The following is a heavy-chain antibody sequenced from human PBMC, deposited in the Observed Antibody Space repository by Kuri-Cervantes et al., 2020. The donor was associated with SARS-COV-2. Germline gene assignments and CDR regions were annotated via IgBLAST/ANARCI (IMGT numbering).Heavy chain of an antibody. CDR2: IYYSGST. Sequence: SGPTLVKPTETLTLTCTVSGFSLSNARMGVSWIRQPPGKGLEWIGYIYYSGSTNYNPSLKSRVTISVDTSKNQFSLKLSSVTAADTAVYYCARQSGYLDPYYFDYWGQGTLVTVSS. CDR3: ARQSGYLDPYYFDY. CDR1: GFSLSNARMG. J-gene: IGHJ4*02. V-gene: IGHV4-61*01. D-gene: IGHD2-15*01.